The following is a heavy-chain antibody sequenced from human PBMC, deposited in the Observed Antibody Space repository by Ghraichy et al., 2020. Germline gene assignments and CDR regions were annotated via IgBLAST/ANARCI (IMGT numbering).Heavy chain of an antibody. CDR2: IKPEGSEK. V-gene: IGHV3-7*03. D-gene: IGHD3-22*01. Sequence: GESLNISCVASGFTFSRYWMSWVRQAPGKGLEWVANIKPEGSEKFYVDSLRGRFSISRDNAKNSLYLQMNILRAEDTAVYYCARGDYYASTGYYHDAFDIWGHGTMVTVSS. CDR1: GFTFSRYW. CDR3: ARGDYYASTGYYHDAFDI. J-gene: IGHJ3*02.